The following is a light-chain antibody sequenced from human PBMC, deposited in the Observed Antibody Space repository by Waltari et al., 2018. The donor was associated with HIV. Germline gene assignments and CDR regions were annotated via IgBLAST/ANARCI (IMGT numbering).Light chain of an antibody. V-gene: IGLV1-40*01. Sequence: QSVLTQPPSVSGAPGQRVSISCTGSGAGHEVQWYQQIAGKAPKLLIFGKNNRPSGVPALFLGSKSGTSASLAITGLQPEDEAHYYCQSFDSSLTGFVFGSGTEVVVL. J-gene: IGLJ1*01. CDR2: GKN. CDR1: GAGHE. CDR3: QSFDSSLTGFV.